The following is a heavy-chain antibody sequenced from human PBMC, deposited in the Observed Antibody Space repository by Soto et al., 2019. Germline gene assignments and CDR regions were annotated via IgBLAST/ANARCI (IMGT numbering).Heavy chain of an antibody. CDR2: IYWDDDK. CDR1: GFSLSTSGVG. CDR3: AHRPPEVIRGVISNWFDP. J-gene: IGHJ5*02. Sequence: SGPTLVNPTQTLTLTCTFSGFSLSTSGVGVGWIRQPPGKALEWLALIYWDDDKRYSPSLKSRLTITKDTSKNQVVLTMTNMDPVDTATYYCAHRPPEVIRGVISNWFDPWGQGTLVTVSS. V-gene: IGHV2-5*02. D-gene: IGHD3-10*01.